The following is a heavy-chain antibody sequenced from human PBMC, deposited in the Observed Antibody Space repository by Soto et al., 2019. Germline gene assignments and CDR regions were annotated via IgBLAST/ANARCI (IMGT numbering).Heavy chain of an antibody. D-gene: IGHD6-19*01. CDR3: ARDRVRIAVAGSAYYYYYYGMDG. J-gene: IGHJ6*02. CDR2: IYHSGST. V-gene: IGHV4-4*02. CDR1: GGSISSGNW. Sequence: SETLSLTSAVSGGSISSGNWWSWVRQPPGKGLEWIGEIYHSGSTNYNPSLKSRVTISVDKSKNQFSLKLSSVTAADTAVYYCARDRVRIAVAGSAYYYYYYGMDGWGQGTTVTV.